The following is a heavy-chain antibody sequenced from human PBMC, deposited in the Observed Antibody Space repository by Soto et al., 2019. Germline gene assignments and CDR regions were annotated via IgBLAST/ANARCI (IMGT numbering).Heavy chain of an antibody. CDR1: GGSFIGYY. D-gene: IGHD3-10*01. CDR3: ARAYRLMVRGVHGY. CDR2: INHSGST. J-gene: IGHJ4*02. Sequence: SETLSLTCAVYGGSFIGYYWSWIRQPPGKGLEWIGEINHSGSTNYNPSLKSRVTISVDTSKNQFSLKLSSVTAADTAVYYCARAYRLMVRGVHGYWGQGTLVTVSS. V-gene: IGHV4-34*01.